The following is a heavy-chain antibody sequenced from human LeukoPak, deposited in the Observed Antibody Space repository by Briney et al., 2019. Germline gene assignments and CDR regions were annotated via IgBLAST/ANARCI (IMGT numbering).Heavy chain of an antibody. CDR1: GGSVSSGSYY. D-gene: IGHD3-22*01. V-gene: IGHV4-61*01. CDR2: IYYSGST. J-gene: IGHJ6*02. Sequence: PSETLSLTCTVSGGSVSSGSYYWSWIRQPPGKGLEWIGYIYYSGSTNYNPSLKSRVTISVDTSKNQFSLKLSSVTAADTAVYYCARGYYYDSSGYYGLSYYYGMDVWGQGTTVTVSS. CDR3: ARGYYYDSSGYYGLSYYYGMDV.